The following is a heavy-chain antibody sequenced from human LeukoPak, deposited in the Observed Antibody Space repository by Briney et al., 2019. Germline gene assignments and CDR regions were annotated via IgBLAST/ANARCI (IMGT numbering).Heavy chain of an antibody. V-gene: IGHV4-59*11. CDR2: IFYSGST. J-gene: IGHJ6*03. CDR1: GGSISRHS. D-gene: IGHD4-11*01. Sequence: SETLPLTCTVSGGSISRHSWSWIRQPPGTGLEWIGYIFYSGSTNYNPSLKSRVTISVDTSKNRFSLKLSSVTAADTAVYYCARGVLTTVSYYMDVWGKGTTVTVSS. CDR3: ARGVLTTVSYYMDV.